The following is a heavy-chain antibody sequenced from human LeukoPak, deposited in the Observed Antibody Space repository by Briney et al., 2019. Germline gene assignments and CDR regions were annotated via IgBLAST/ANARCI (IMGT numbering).Heavy chain of an antibody. CDR2: INPDGGGT. D-gene: IGHD2-21*01. Sequence: ASVKVSCKASGYTFTDYFIHWVRQAPGQGLEWMGWINPDGGGTSYAQKFQGRVTMSRDTSIGTSYMVLNWLRSDDTAVYYCARDRSSIPSDYWGQGTLVTVSS. J-gene: IGHJ4*02. CDR3: ARDRSSIPSDY. V-gene: IGHV1-2*02. CDR1: GYTFTDYF.